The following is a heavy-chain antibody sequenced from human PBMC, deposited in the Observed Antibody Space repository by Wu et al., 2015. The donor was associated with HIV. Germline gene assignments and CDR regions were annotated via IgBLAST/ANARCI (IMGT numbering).Heavy chain of an antibody. Sequence: QVQLVQSGAEVKKPGASVKVSCKASGYTFTTYYIHWVRQAPGQGLEWMGWINPTSGGTNSAQKFQGRVTLTRDTSIGTAYMELRRLTSDDTAVYYCVRGDYANYDFWSAYPSYWGQGTLVTVSS. CDR2: INPTSGGT. V-gene: IGHV1-2*02. CDR1: GYTFTTYY. J-gene: IGHJ4*02. D-gene: IGHD3-3*01. CDR3: VRGDYANYDFWSAYPSY.